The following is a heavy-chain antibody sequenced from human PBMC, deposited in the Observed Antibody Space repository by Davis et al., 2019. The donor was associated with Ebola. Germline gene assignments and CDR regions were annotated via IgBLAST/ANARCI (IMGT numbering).Heavy chain of an antibody. J-gene: IGHJ3*02. Sequence: ASVKVSCKASGYTFTGYYIHWVRQAPGQGLEWMGWISAYNGNTNYAQKLQGRVTMTTDTSTSTAYMELRSLRSDDTAVYYCARDGLTIFGVVIPRRAFDIWGQGTMVTVSS. CDR2: ISAYNGNT. CDR1: GYTFTGYY. D-gene: IGHD3-3*01. V-gene: IGHV1-18*04. CDR3: ARDGLTIFGVVIPRRAFDI.